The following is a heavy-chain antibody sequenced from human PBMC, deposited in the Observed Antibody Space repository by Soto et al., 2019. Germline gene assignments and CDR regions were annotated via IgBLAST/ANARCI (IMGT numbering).Heavy chain of an antibody. CDR1: GGSFSGYY. J-gene: IGHJ5*02. CDR2: INHSGST. Sequence: LSLTCAVYGGSFSGYYLSWIRQPPGKGLEWIGEINHSGSTNYNPSLKSRVTISVDTSKNRFSLKLSSVTAADTAVYYCARTMVYASYNWFDHWGQGTLVTVSS. CDR3: ARTMVYASYNWFDH. V-gene: IGHV4-34*01. D-gene: IGHD2-8*01.